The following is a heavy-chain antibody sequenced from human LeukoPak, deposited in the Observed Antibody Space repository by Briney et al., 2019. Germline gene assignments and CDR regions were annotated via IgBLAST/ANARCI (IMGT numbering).Heavy chain of an antibody. D-gene: IGHD5-18*01. V-gene: IGHV3-23*01. CDR2: ISGSGGST. CDR3: AKDGTARPDY. Sequence: GGSLRLSCAASGFSVSGYYMSWVRQTPEKGLEWVSAISGSGGSTYYADSVKGRFTISRDNSKNTLYLQMNSLRAEDTAVYYCAKDGTARPDYWGQGTLVTVSS. CDR1: GFSVSGYY. J-gene: IGHJ4*02.